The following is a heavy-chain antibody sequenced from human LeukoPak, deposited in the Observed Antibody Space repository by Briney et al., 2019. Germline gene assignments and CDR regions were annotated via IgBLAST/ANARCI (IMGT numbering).Heavy chain of an antibody. CDR3: ARGSPGSGSYHFDP. CDR2: MNPNSGNT. Sequence: ASVKVSCKASGYTFTSYDINWVRQATGQGLEWMGWMNPNSGNTGYAQKFQGRVTITRNTSISTAYMELSSLRSEDTAVYYCARGSPGSGSYHFDPWGQGTLVTVSS. J-gene: IGHJ5*02. V-gene: IGHV1-8*03. CDR1: GYTFTSYD. D-gene: IGHD3-10*01.